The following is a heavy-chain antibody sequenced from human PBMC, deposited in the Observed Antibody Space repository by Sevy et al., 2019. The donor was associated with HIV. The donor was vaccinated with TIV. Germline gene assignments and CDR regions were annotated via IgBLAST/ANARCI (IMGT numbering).Heavy chain of an antibody. Sequence: GGSLRLSCAASGFIFSSYEMSWVRQAPGKGLERISYIGSSGSNVYHADSVKGRFTISRDNAQNSLYLQMNSLRVEDTAVYYCNRITLQGEDAFDLWRQGTMVTVSS. V-gene: IGHV3-48*03. CDR1: GFIFSSYE. D-gene: IGHD3-10*01. CDR2: IGSSGSNV. CDR3: NRITLQGEDAFDL. J-gene: IGHJ3*01.